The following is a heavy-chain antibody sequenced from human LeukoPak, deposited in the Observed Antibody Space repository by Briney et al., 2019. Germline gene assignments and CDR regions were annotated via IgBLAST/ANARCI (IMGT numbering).Heavy chain of an antibody. D-gene: IGHD1-14*01. CDR1: GFTLSSYD. Sequence: GGSVTLLCAASGFTLSSYDVQWARHATGEGLEWLSAIGTAGDRYYPGAVKGRFPITRRNAKNSFYLQMNSLRAGETAVYYCARGVAGPLVGSWFDPWGQGTLVTVSS. CDR3: ARGVAGPLVGSWFDP. CDR2: IGTAGDR. V-gene: IGHV3-13*01. J-gene: IGHJ5*02.